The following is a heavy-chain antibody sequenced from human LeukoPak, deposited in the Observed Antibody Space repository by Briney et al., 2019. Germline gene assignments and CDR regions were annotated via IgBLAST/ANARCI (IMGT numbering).Heavy chain of an antibody. J-gene: IGHJ4*02. CDR3: ARVASGLLWFIFDY. V-gene: IGHV3-64*01. CDR1: GFTFSSYA. D-gene: IGHD3-10*01. CDR2: IGSNGGST. Sequence: GGSLRLSCAASGFTFSSYAMHWVRQAPGKGLEYVSAIGSNGGSTYYANSVEGRFTISRDNSKNTLYLQKGSLRAEDMAVYYCARVASGLLWFIFDYWGQGTLVTVSS.